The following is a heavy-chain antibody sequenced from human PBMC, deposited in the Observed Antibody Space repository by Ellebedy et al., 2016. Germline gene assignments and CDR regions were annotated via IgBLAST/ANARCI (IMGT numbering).Heavy chain of an antibody. CDR1: GFTFSNFF. CDR3: ARGGGPELDH. V-gene: IGHV3-23*01. Sequence: GGSLRLXXAASGFTFSNFFMSWVRQAPGKGLEWVSTISGGGDSTYLADSVKGRFTISRDNAKKSLYLHMNSLRAEDTAVYYCARGGGPELDHWGQGTLVTVSS. J-gene: IGHJ4*02. D-gene: IGHD1-14*01. CDR2: ISGGGDST.